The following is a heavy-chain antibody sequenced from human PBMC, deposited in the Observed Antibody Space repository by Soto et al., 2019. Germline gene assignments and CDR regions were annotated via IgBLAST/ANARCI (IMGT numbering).Heavy chain of an antibody. Sequence: ASVKVSCKASGYTFTSYGIIWVRQAPGQGLEWMGWISAYNGNTNYAQKLQGRVTMTTDTSTSTAYMELRSLRSDDTAVYYCARSITMIVVGAFDIWGQGTMVTVSS. D-gene: IGHD3-22*01. CDR1: GYTFTSYG. CDR2: ISAYNGNT. CDR3: ARSITMIVVGAFDI. J-gene: IGHJ3*02. V-gene: IGHV1-18*01.